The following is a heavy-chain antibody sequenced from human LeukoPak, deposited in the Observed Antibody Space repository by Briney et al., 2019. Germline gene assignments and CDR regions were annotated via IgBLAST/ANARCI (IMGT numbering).Heavy chain of an antibody. D-gene: IGHD6-13*01. V-gene: IGHV3-66*01. CDR3: ARDLGYSSSWYCYYGMDV. CDR2: IYSGGST. J-gene: IGHJ6*02. Sequence: RGSLRLSCAAPGFTVSSNYMSWVRQALGKGLEWGSVIYSGGSTYYADSVKGRFTISRDNSKNTLYLQMNSLRAEDTAVYYCARDLGYSSSWYCYYGMDVWGQGTTVTVSS. CDR1: GFTVSSNY.